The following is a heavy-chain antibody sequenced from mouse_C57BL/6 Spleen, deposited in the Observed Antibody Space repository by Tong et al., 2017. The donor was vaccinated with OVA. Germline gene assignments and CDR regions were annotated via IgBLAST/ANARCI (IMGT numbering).Heavy chain of an antibody. CDR2: INPNYGTT. CDR1: GYSFTDYN. CDR3: ASPHYYGRGYAMDY. V-gene: IGHV1-39*01. J-gene: IGHJ4*01. D-gene: IGHD1-1*01. Sequence: EVQLQESGPELVKPGASVKISCKASGYSFTDYNMNWVKQSNEKSLEWIGVINPNYGTTSYNQKFKGKATLTVDQSSSTAYMQLNSLTSEDSAVYYCASPHYYGRGYAMDYWGQGTSVTVSS.